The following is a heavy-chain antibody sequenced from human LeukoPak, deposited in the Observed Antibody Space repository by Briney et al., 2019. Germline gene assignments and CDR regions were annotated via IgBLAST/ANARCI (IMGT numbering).Heavy chain of an antibody. CDR3: VRGGESTWS. V-gene: IGHV3-21*01. Sequence: PGGSLRLSCAASGFTFSSYGMHWVRQAPGKGLEWVSSISSNSSYIYYADSVKGRFTISRDNAKNTLYLQMNSLRAEDTAVYYCVRGGESTWSWGQGTLVTVSS. J-gene: IGHJ5*02. CDR1: GFTFSSYG. D-gene: IGHD2-15*01. CDR2: ISSNSSYI.